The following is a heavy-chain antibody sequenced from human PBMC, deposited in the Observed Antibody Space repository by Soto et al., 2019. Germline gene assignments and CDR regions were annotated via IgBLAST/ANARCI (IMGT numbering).Heavy chain of an antibody. CDR3: ARDRGRYYDILTGYRYYFDY. CDR2: ISAYNGNT. V-gene: IGHV1-18*01. D-gene: IGHD3-9*01. J-gene: IGHJ4*02. Sequence: ASVKVSCKASGYTFTSYGISWVRQAPGQGLEWMGWISAYNGNTNYAQKLQGRVTMTTDTSTSTAYMELRSLGSDDTAVYYCARDRGRYYDILTGYRYYFDYWGQGTLVTVSS. CDR1: GYTFTSYG.